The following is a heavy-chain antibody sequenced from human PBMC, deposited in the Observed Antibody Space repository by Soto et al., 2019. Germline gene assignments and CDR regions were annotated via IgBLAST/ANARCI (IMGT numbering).Heavy chain of an antibody. CDR3: AITFRPLSGITVAGMFYC. V-gene: IGHV3-66*01. D-gene: IGHD6-19*01. CDR1: GFTVSSDY. CDR2: IYSGGTT. J-gene: IGHJ4*02. Sequence: PGGSLRLSCAASGFTVSSDYMSWVRQAPGKGLEWVSVIYSGGTTYYADSAKGRFTISRDNSKNTLYLQMNSLRAEDTAGYYCAITFRPLSGITVAGMFYCWGQGTLVTVSS.